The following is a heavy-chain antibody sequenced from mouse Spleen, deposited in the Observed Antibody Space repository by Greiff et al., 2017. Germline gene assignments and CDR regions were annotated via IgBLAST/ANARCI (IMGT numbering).Heavy chain of an antibody. D-gene: IGHD2-4*01. CDR2: IYPGSGNT. J-gene: IGHJ2*01. CDR1: GYTFTDYY. V-gene: IGHV1-76*01. CDR3: ARSMITTGYFDY. Sequence: QVQMQQSGAELVRPGASVKLSCKASGYTFTDYYINWVKQRPGQGLEWIARIYPGSGNTYYNEKFKGKATLTAEKSSSTAYMQLSSLTSEDSAVYFCARSMITTGYFDYWGQGTTLTVSS.